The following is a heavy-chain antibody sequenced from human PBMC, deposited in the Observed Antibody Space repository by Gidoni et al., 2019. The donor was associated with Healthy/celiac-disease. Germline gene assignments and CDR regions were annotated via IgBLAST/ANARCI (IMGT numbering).Heavy chain of an antibody. V-gene: IGHV3-74*01. D-gene: IGHD3-22*01. J-gene: IGHJ4*02. CDR1: GFTFSSYW. CDR2: INSDGSST. CDR3: ASVVGDY. Sequence: EVQLVESGGGLVQPGGSLRLSCAASGFTFSSYWMHWVRQAPGEGLVWVTRINSDGSSTSYEDYVKGRFTSSRDNAKNTLYLQMNRLRGEDTAVYYCASVVGDYWGQGTLVTVSS.